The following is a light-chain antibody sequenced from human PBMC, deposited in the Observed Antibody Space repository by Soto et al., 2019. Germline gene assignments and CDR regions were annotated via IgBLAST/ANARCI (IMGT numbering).Light chain of an antibody. J-gene: IGKJ4*01. CDR2: GAS. Sequence: EILMTQSPATLSVSPGERATLSCRASQSVDSNLAWYQQKPGQAPRLLIYGASTRATGISARFSGSGSGTDFSLTISSLQPEDIGTYYCQQSFSIPLTFGGGTKVDI. CDR1: QSVDSN. V-gene: IGKV3-15*01. CDR3: QQSFSIPLT.